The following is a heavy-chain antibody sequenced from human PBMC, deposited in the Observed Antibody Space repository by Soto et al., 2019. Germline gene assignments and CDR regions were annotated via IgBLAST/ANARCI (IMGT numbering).Heavy chain of an antibody. Sequence: GGSLRLSCAASGFTFDDYIMHWVRQTPGKGLEWVSLISWDGDSAYYADSVRGRFTISRDNSKNSLFLQMNNVRAEDAALYFCAKGTRGNSPELDFWGQGTLVTV. J-gene: IGHJ4*02. CDR1: GFTFDDYI. V-gene: IGHV3-43*01. CDR2: ISWDGDSA. CDR3: AKGTRGNSPELDF. D-gene: IGHD1-1*01.